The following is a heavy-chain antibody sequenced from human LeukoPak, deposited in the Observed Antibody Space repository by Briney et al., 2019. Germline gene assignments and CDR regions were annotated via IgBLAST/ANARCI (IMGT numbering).Heavy chain of an antibody. Sequence: ASVKVSCKASGGSFSTHALSWVRQAPGQGLEWMGAIIPLFRTTHYAQKFQGRITITADKSTSTAYVELTSLTSDDTALYYCATELGVFRFDPWGQGTLVTVSS. D-gene: IGHD3-16*01. CDR1: GGSFSTHA. J-gene: IGHJ5*02. V-gene: IGHV1-69*06. CDR3: ATELGVFRFDP. CDR2: IIPLFRTT.